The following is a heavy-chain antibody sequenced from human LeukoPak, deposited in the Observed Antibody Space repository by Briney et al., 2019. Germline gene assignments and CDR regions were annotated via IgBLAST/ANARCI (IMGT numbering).Heavy chain of an antibody. CDR1: GDSMSDSY. CDR2: IYASGST. D-gene: IGHD2-8*01. Sequence: PSETLSLTCTVSGDSMSDSYWSWIRQPAGKGLEWIGRIYASGSTNYNPSLKSRVTLSVDTSSNQFSLTLSSVTAADTAVYHCARDIRSHNGPGGYYYYYMDVWGKGTTVTVSS. V-gene: IGHV4-4*07. CDR3: ARDIRSHNGPGGYYYYYMDV. J-gene: IGHJ6*03.